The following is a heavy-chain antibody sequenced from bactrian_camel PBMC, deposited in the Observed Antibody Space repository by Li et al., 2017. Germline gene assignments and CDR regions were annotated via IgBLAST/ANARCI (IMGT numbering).Heavy chain of an antibody. CDR3: AADFYERCQDQWASRDWRH. V-gene: IGHV3S56*01. CDR2: FNGDGLV. J-gene: IGHJ4*01. D-gene: IGHD7*01. Sequence: VQLVESGGGSVQAGGSLRLSCVVSGDTHERRCVGWFRQAPGKEREGVACFNGDGLVKYGDGVTGRFTISRDNVRSTFDLQMNSLKPDDSGTYTCAADFYERCQDQWASRDWRHWGQGTQVTVS. CDR1: GDTHERRC.